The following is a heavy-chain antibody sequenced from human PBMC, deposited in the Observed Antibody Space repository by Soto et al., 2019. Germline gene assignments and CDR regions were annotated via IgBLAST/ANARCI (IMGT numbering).Heavy chain of an antibody. CDR3: ARDQYYYDCSGLQH. V-gene: IGHV3-33*01. CDR1: GFTFSSYG. CDR2: IWYDGSNK. J-gene: IGHJ1*01. D-gene: IGHD3-22*01. Sequence: GGSLRLSCAAPGFTFSSYGMHWVRQAPGKGLEWVAVIWYDGSNKYYADSVKGRFTISRDNSKNTLYLQMNSLRAEDTAVYYCARDQYYYDCSGLQHWGQGTLVTVSS.